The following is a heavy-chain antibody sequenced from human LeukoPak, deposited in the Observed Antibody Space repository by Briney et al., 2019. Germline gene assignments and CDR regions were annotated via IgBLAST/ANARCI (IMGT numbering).Heavy chain of an antibody. CDR1: GGSISRSTYY. D-gene: IGHD2-21*01. CDR2: IYYSGTS. J-gene: IGHJ6*03. V-gene: IGHV4-39*07. CDR3: ARAIAFSVGWDYYMDV. Sequence: PSETLSLACSVSGGSISRSTYYWAWIRQPPGKGLEWIGGIYYSGTSYYTPSLKSRVTLSVDTSKNQFSLKVSSVTAADTAVYYCARAIAFSVGWDYYMDVWGKGTTVAVSS.